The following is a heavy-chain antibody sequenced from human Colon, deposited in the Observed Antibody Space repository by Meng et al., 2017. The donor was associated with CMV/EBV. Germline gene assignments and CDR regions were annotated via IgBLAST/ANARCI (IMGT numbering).Heavy chain of an antibody. Sequence: QVQLVQCGAEVKKPGSSVKVSCRTSGGSFSNYAVSWVRQAPGQGLEWMGGIVPIFVTPNYAQKFQGRVTVTADESTSTAYMELSSLTSEDTAIYYCARARDRDGLYNFDSWGQGTLVTVFS. CDR1: GGSFSNYA. J-gene: IGHJ4*02. CDR3: ARARDRDGLYNFDS. CDR2: IVPIFVTP. V-gene: IGHV1-69*12. D-gene: IGHD5-24*01.